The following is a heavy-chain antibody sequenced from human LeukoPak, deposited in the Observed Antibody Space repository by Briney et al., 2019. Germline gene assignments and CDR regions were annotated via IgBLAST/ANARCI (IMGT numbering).Heavy chain of an antibody. CDR3: ARVATVTKDAFDI. V-gene: IGHV4-30-2*01. Sequence: TLSLTCAVSGGSIGSGGYSWSWIRQPPGKGLEWIGYIYHSGSTYYNPSLKSRVTISVDRSKNQFSLKLSSVTAADTAVYYCARVATVTKDAFDIWGQGTMVTVSS. J-gene: IGHJ3*02. CDR2: IYHSGST. CDR1: GGSIGSGGYS. D-gene: IGHD4-17*01.